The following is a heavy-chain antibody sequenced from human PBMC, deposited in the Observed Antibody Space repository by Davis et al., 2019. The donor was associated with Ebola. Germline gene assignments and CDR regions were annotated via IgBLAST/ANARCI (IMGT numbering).Heavy chain of an antibody. CDR3: ARSNDFWIPYAFDI. D-gene: IGHD3-3*01. V-gene: IGHV3-21*01. J-gene: IGHJ3*02. Sequence: GESLKISCAASGFTFSSYSMNWVRQAPGKGLEWVSSISSSSTYIYYADSVKGRFTISRDNAKNSLYLQMNSLRAEDTAVYYCARSNDFWIPYAFDIWGQGTMVTVSS. CDR2: ISSSSTYI. CDR1: GFTFSSYS.